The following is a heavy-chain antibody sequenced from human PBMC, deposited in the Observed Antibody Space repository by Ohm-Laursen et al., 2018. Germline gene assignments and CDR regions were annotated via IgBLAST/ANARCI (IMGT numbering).Heavy chain of an antibody. CDR1: GFPSGAYP. D-gene: IGHD3-3*01. CDR3: TSYFDFWSGDPMDGVGGVDV. CDR2: IRTRSNGGTT. Sequence: RSLRLSCAASGFPSGAYPMSWDRQAPGKGLEWVGFIRTRSNGGTTEYAASVKGRFTISRDESKSIAYLQMNSLKTEDTGVYYCTSYFDFWSGDPMDGVGGVDVWGQGTTVTVSS. V-gene: IGHV3-49*04. J-gene: IGHJ6*02.